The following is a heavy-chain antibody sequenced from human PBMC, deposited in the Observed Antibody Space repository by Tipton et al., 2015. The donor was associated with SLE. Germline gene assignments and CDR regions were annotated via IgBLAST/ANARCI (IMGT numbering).Heavy chain of an antibody. Sequence: WIRQPPGKGLEWIAYIYYSGSTNYNPSLKSRVTISVDTSKNQFSLKLSSVTAADTAVYYCARGVRGTYYYHYYYMDVWGKGTTVTVSS. J-gene: IGHJ6*03. D-gene: IGHD3-10*01. CDR2: IYYSGST. CDR3: ARGVRGTYYYHYYYMDV. V-gene: IGHV4-59*08.